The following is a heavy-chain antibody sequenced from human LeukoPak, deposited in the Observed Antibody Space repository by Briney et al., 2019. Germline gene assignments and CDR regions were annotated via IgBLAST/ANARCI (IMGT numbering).Heavy chain of an antibody. CDR3: ARSYRDPNFDY. V-gene: IGHV4-61*01. CDR2: IYYSGST. J-gene: IGHJ4*02. D-gene: IGHD1-26*01. Sequence: SETLSLTCTVSAASFISSSHHWSWIRQLPGKGLEWIGYIYYSGSTNYNPSLKSRVTISVDTSKNQFSLKLSSVTAADTAVYYCARSYRDPNFDYWGQGTLVTVSS. CDR1: AASFISSSHH.